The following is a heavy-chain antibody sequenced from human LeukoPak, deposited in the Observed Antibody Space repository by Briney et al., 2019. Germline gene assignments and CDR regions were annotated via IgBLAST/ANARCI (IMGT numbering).Heavy chain of an antibody. D-gene: IGHD1-1*01. CDR2: IYPPDSDT. CDR3: ARLASEGTFDY. CDR1: GYSFISYW. V-gene: IGHV5-51*01. Sequence: KDGESLKISCTGSGYSFISYWIVWVRQMPGKGLEWMGSIYPPDSDTKYSPSLQGQVTISVDKSISTAYLQWSSLKASDTAIYYCARLASEGTFDYWGQGILVTVSS. J-gene: IGHJ4*02.